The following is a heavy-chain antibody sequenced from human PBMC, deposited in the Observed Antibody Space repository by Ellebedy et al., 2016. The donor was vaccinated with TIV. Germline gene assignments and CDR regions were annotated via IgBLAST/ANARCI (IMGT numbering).Heavy chain of an antibody. D-gene: IGHD2-15*01. J-gene: IGHJ5*02. CDR3: AKRIETFDP. V-gene: IGHV3-48*01. CDR2: ISSSSSTI. Sequence: GGSLRLSXAASGFTFSSYSMNWVRQAPGKGLEWVSYISSSSSTIYYADSVKGRFTISRDNSKNTLYLQMNSLRAEDTAVYYCAKRIETFDPWGQGTLVTVSS. CDR1: GFTFSSYS.